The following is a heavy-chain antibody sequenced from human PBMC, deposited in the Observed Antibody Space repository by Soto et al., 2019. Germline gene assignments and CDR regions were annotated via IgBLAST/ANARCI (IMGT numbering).Heavy chain of an antibody. Sequence: PSETLSLTCAVYGGSFSGYYWSWIRQPPGKGLEWIGEINHSGSTNYNPSLKSRVTISVDTSKNQFSLKLSSVTAADTAVYYCASLSRSGYYYYYGMDVWGQGPTVTVSS. V-gene: IGHV4-34*01. CDR3: ASLSRSGYYYYYGMDV. CDR2: INHSGST. J-gene: IGHJ6*02. D-gene: IGHD3-3*01. CDR1: GGSFSGYY.